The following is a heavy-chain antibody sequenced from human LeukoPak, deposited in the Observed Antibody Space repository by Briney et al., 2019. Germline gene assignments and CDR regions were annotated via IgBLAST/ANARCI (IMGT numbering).Heavy chain of an antibody. V-gene: IGHV3-30-3*01. Sequence: GGSRRLSCAASGFTFSSYAMHWVRQAPGKGLEWVAVISYDGSNKYYADSVKGRFTISRDNSKNTLYLQMNSLRAEDTAVYYCARDVANYDFWSGYFDYWGQGTLVTVSS. CDR3: ARDVANYDFWSGYFDY. D-gene: IGHD3-3*01. CDR1: GFTFSSYA. J-gene: IGHJ4*02. CDR2: ISYDGSNK.